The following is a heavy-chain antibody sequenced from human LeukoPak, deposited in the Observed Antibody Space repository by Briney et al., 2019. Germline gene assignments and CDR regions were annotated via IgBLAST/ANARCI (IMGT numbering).Heavy chain of an antibody. V-gene: IGHV3-23*01. CDR1: GFTFSSYA. CDR3: AKDAPVNIVVVPAANS. Sequence: GGSLRLSCAVSGFTFSSYAMSWVRQAPGKGLEWVSAISGSGGSTYYADSVKGRFTISRDNSKNTLYLQMNSLRAEDTAVYYCAKDAPVNIVVVPAANSWGQGTLVTVSS. D-gene: IGHD2-2*01. J-gene: IGHJ4*02. CDR2: ISGSGGST.